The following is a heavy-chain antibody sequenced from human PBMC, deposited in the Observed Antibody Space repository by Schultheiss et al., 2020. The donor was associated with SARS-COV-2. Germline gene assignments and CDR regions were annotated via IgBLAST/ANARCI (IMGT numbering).Heavy chain of an antibody. CDR3: ARQASEQWLVPYYFDY. Sequence: SETLSLTCAVYGGSFSGYYWSWIRQPPGKGLEWIGEINHSGSTNYNPSLKSRVTISVDTSKNQFSLKLSSVTAADTAVYYCARQASEQWLVPYYFDYWGQGTLVTVSS. V-gene: IGHV4-34*01. CDR1: GGSFSGYY. CDR2: INHSGST. D-gene: IGHD6-19*01. J-gene: IGHJ4*02.